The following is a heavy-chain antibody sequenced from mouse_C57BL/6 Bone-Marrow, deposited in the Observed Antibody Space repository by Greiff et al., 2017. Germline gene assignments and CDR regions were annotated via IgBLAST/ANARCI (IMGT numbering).Heavy chain of an antibody. J-gene: IGHJ3*01. CDR2: IYPGDGST. Sequence: VQLQQSGPELVKPGASVKLSCKASGYTFTSYDINWVKQRPGQGLEWIGGIYPGDGSTKYNEKFKGKATLTVDTSSSTAYMELHSLTSEDSAVYFCARDPFAYWGQGTLVTVSA. V-gene: IGHV1-85*01. CDR1: GYTFTSYD. CDR3: ARDPFAY.